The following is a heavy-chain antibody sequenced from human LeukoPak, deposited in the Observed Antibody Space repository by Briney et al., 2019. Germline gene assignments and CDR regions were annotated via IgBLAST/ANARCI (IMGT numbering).Heavy chain of an antibody. CDR2: ISSSGSTI. V-gene: IGHV3-48*03. CDR1: GFTFSSYE. D-gene: IGHD1-14*01. J-gene: IGHJ6*03. CDR3: ARVGPWVNPDYYYYYMDV. Sequence: GGSLRLSCAASGFTFSSYEMNWVRQAPGKGLEWVSYISSSGSTIYYADSVRGRFTISRDNAKNSLYLQMNSLRAEDTAVYYCARVGPWVNPDYYYYYMDVWGKGTTVTVSS.